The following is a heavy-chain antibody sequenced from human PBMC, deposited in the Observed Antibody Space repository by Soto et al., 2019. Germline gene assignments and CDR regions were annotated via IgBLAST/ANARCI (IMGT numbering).Heavy chain of an antibody. CDR2: IYYSGST. CDR3: ARGQYKWCDP. Sequence: SETLSLTCTVSGGSISSGGYYWSWIRQHPGKGLEWIGYIYYSGSTYYNPSLKSRVTISVDTSKNQFSLKLSSVTAADTAVYYCARGQYKWCDPWGQGTMVTVSS. V-gene: IGHV4-31*03. J-gene: IGHJ5*02. CDR1: GGSISSGGYY.